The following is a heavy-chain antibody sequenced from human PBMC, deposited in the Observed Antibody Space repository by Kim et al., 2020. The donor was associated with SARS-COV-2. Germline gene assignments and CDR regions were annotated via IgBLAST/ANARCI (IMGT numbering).Heavy chain of an antibody. J-gene: IGHJ5*02. D-gene: IGHD3-10*01. V-gene: IGHV4-34*01. Sequence: PSIKSAVTISVDTSKNQFSLKLNSGTAADTAVYYCARGPVLLWFRPHWFDPWGQGTLVTVSS. CDR3: ARGPVLLWFRPHWFDP.